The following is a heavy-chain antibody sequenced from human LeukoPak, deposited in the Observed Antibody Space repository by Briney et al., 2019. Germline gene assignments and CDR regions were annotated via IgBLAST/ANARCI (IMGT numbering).Heavy chain of an antibody. Sequence: PGGSLRLSCAATGFTFSSYSINCFRQAPWKGLHWVSSISSSSSYIYYADSVKGRFTISRDNAKNSLYLQMNSLRAEDTAVYYCARALPSPLYSGSYADAFDIWGQGTMVTVSS. D-gene: IGHD1-26*01. CDR1: GFTFSSYS. CDR2: ISSSSSYI. CDR3: ARALPSPLYSGSYADAFDI. V-gene: IGHV3-21*01. J-gene: IGHJ3*02.